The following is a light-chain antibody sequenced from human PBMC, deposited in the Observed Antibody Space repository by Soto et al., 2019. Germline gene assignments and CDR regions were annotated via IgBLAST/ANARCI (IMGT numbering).Light chain of an antibody. J-gene: IGKJ2*01. V-gene: IGKV3-15*01. Sequence: EIVMTQSPATLSVSPGERATLSCRASQSVSSNLAWYQQKPGQAPTLLIYGASARATGIPARFSGSGSGTEFTLTISSLQSEDFAVYYCQHYNNWPFTFGQGTELEI. CDR2: GAS. CDR1: QSVSSN. CDR3: QHYNNWPFT.